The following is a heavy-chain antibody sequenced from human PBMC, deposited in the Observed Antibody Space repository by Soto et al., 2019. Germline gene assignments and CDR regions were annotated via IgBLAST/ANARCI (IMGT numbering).Heavy chain of an antibody. D-gene: IGHD4-17*01. Sequence: QVQLQESGPGLVKPSQTLSLTCTVSGGSISSGGYYWSWIRQHPGKGLEWIGYIYSSGSTYYNPSLKSRVTISVDTSKNQFSLKLSSVTAADTAVDYCARVPEHFDTVTHWYFDLWGRGTLVTVSS. V-gene: IGHV4-31*03. J-gene: IGHJ2*01. CDR2: IYSSGST. CDR3: ARVPEHFDTVTHWYFDL. CDR1: GGSISSGGYY.